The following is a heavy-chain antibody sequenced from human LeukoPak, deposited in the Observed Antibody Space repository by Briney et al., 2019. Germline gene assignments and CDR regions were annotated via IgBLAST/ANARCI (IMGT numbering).Heavy chain of an antibody. CDR1: GGSISSYY. Sequence: SETLSLTCTVSGGSISSYYWSWIRQPPGKGLEWIGYIYYSGSTNYNPSLKSRVTISVDTSKNQFSLKLSSVTAADTAVYYCARGTIPGYSSSWYPHYYYGMDVWGQGTTVTVSS. D-gene: IGHD6-13*01. CDR2: IYYSGST. V-gene: IGHV4-59*01. CDR3: ARGTIPGYSSSWYPHYYYGMDV. J-gene: IGHJ6*02.